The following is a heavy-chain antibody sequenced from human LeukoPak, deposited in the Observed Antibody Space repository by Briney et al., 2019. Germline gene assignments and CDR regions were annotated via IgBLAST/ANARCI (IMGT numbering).Heavy chain of an antibody. D-gene: IGHD4-17*01. CDR2: IYTSGST. V-gene: IGHV4-4*07. Sequence: PSETLSLTCTVSGGSISSYYWSWIRQPAGKGLEWIGRIYTSGSTNYNPSLKSRVTMSVDTSKNQFSLKLSSVTAADTAVYCCARDLGRYGDYSYFDYWGQGTLVTVSS. CDR1: GGSISSYY. CDR3: ARDLGRYGDYSYFDY. J-gene: IGHJ4*02.